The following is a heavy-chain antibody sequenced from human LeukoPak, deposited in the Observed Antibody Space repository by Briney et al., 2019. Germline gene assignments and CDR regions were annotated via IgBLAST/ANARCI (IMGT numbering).Heavy chain of an antibody. Sequence: GGSLRLSCAASEFTFSRYWMTWVRQAPGKGLEWVANIKQDGTEKYYVDSVKGRFTISRDNAKNSLYLQMNSLRAEDTAVYYCARDSEWGLLRSDYWGQGTLVTVSS. V-gene: IGHV3-7*05. CDR3: ARDSEWGLLRSDY. D-gene: IGHD1-26*01. CDR1: EFTFSRYW. CDR2: IKQDGTEK. J-gene: IGHJ4*02.